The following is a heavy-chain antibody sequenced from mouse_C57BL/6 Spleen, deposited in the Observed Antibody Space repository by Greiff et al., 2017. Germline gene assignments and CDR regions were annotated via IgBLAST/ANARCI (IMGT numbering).Heavy chain of an antibody. V-gene: IGHV1-81*01. CDR2: IYPRNGNT. Sequence: VQVVESGAELARPGASVKLSCKASGYTFTSYGISWVKQRTGQGLEWIGEIYPRNGNTYYNEKFKGKATLTADKSSSTAYMELRSLTSEDSAVYCYSGERDCRKRGGTWGYAMGYWGKGTSVTVAT. J-gene: IGHJ4*01. CDR3: SGERDCRKRGGTWGYAMGY. D-gene: IGHD3-3*01. CDR1: GYTFTSYG.